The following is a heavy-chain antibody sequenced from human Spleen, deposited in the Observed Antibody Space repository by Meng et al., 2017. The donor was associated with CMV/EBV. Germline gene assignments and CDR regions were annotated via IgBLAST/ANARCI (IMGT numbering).Heavy chain of an antibody. CDR2: SYYSGST. D-gene: IGHD1-26*01. V-gene: IGHV4-59*01. J-gene: IGHJ4*02. Sequence: GSLRLSCTVSGGSISSYYWSWIRQPPGKGLEWIGYSYYSGSTNYNPSLKSRVTISVDTSKNQFSLKLSSVTAADTAVYYCAGGELPFDYWGQGTLVTVSS. CDR1: GGSISSYY. CDR3: AGGELPFDY.